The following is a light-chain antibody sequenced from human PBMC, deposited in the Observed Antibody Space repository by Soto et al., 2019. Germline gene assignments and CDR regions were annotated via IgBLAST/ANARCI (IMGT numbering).Light chain of an antibody. CDR2: EVT. Sequence: QSVLTQPPPVSRAPGQSVTISCTGTSSDVGRYDRVSWYQQSPGTAPKLIIYEVTNRPSGVPDRFSGSKSGNTASQTISGLQAEDEADFYCSSYTSSSRYIFGTGTKVTVL. V-gene: IGLV2-18*02. J-gene: IGLJ1*01. CDR3: SSYTSSSRYI. CDR1: SSDVGRYDR.